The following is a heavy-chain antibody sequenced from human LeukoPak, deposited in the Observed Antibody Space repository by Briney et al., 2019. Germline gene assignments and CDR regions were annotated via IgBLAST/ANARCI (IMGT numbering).Heavy chain of an antibody. CDR1: GYTFTGYY. V-gene: IGHV1-2*02. CDR3: ARERGYRGTGFDY. Sequence: ASVKVSCKASGYTFTGYYMHWVRQAPGQGLEWMGWINPNSGGTNYAQKFQGRVTITRDTSISTAYMELSRLRSDDTAVYYCARERGYRGTGFDYWGQGTLVTVSS. CDR2: INPNSGGT. D-gene: IGHD5-12*01. J-gene: IGHJ4*02.